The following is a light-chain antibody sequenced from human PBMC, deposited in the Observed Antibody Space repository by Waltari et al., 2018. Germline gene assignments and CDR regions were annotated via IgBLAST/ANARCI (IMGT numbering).Light chain of an antibody. J-gene: IGLJ3*02. V-gene: IGLV2-14*01. CDR2: EVS. CDR1: SSAGGGYNY. Sequence: QSALTQPASVSGSPGQSLTISCTGTSSAGGGYNYVSWYQQHPGKAPKLMIYEVSNRPSGVSNRFSGSKSGNTASLTISGLQAEDEADYYCSSYTSSSTWVFGGGTKLTVL. CDR3: SSYTSSSTWV.